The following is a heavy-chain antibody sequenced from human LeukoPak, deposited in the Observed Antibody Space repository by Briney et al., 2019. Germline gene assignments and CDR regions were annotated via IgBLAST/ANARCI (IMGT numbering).Heavy chain of an antibody. V-gene: IGHV1-46*01. CDR3: ARDPRLGGSGIDY. CDR2: INPSGGST. J-gene: IGHJ4*02. Sequence: ASVKVSCKASGYTFTSYYMHWVRQAPGQGLEWMGIINPSGGSTSYAQTFQGRVTMTRDTSTSTVYMELSSLRSEDTAVYCCARDPRLGGSGIDYWGQGTLVTVSS. CDR1: GYTFTSYY. D-gene: IGHD3-10*01.